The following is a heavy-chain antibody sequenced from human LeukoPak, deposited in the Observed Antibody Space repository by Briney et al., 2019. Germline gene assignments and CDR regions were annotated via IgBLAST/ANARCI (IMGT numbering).Heavy chain of an antibody. Sequence: GGSLRLSCAASGFTFSSYWASWVRQAPGKGLEWVANIKQDGSEKYYVDSVKGRFTISRDNAKNSLYLQMNSLRAEDTAVYYCARAGFYYYDSSGYAPFDYWGQGTLVTASS. CDR3: ARAGFYYYDSSGYAPFDY. D-gene: IGHD3-22*01. CDR2: IKQDGSEK. CDR1: GFTFSSYW. J-gene: IGHJ4*02. V-gene: IGHV3-7*01.